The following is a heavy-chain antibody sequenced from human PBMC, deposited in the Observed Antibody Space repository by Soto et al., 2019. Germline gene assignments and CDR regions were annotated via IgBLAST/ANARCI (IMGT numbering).Heavy chain of an antibody. J-gene: IGHJ4*02. CDR2: MNSDGSTT. V-gene: IGHV3-74*01. Sequence: EVHLVESGGGLVQPGGSLRLSCAASGFTFGNSWMHWVRQAPGKGREWVSRMNSDGSTTNYADSVKGRFTVSRDNAKNTLYLQMNSLRTEDTAVYYCATAEVDYWGPGTLVTVSS. CDR3: ATAEVDY. CDR1: GFTFGNSW.